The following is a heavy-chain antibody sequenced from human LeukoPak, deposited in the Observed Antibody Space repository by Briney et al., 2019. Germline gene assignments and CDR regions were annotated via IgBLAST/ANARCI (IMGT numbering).Heavy chain of an antibody. CDR2: ISSSSSYI. Sequence: GGSLRLSCAASGFTFSSYSMNWVRQAPGKGLEWVSSISSSSSYIYYADSVKGRFTISRDNAKNSLYLQMNSLRAENTAVYYCARDHSSSWPNSPSGWFDPWGQGTLVTVSS. J-gene: IGHJ5*02. V-gene: IGHV3-21*01. CDR1: GFTFSSYS. CDR3: ARDHSSSWPNSPSGWFDP. D-gene: IGHD6-13*01.